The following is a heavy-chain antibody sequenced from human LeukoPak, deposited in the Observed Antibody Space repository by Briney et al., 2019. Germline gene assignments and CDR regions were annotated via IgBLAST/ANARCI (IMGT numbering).Heavy chain of an antibody. CDR1: GYTFSTYY. D-gene: IGHD3-22*01. CDR2: IIPSDGFT. CDR3: ARSPTNYDSSEDGDY. Sequence: ASVKVSCKASGYTFSTYYVHWVRQAPGQGLEWMGMIIPSDGFTSYAQKFQGRVTMTRDTSTSTVYMELSSLRSEDTAVYYCARSPTNYDSSEDGDYWGQGTLVTVSS. V-gene: IGHV1-46*01. J-gene: IGHJ4*02.